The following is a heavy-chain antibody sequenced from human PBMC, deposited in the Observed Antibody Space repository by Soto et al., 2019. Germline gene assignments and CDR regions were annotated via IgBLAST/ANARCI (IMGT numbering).Heavy chain of an antibody. CDR3: ESDCSSSSCYGYFQH. J-gene: IGHJ1*01. CDR2: ISGSGSTI. CDR1: GFTFSDYY. D-gene: IGHD2-2*01. Sequence: QVQLVEAGGGLVKPGGSLRLSCAASGFTFSDYYMSWIRQAPGKGLEWVSHISGSGSTIYFADSVKGRFTISRDNAKNSLYLQMNSLRADDTAVYYCESDCSSSSCYGYFQHWGQGTRVTVSS. V-gene: IGHV3-11*01.